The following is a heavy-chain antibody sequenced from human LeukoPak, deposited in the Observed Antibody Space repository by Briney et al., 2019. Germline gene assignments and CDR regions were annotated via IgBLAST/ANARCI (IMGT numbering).Heavy chain of an antibody. CDR1: GFTFSSCA. CDR3: ARGSVAGYYYYGMDV. CDR2: ISYDGSNK. V-gene: IGHV3-30*04. D-gene: IGHD6-19*01. Sequence: GGSLRLSCAASGFTFSSCAMHWVRQAPGKGLEWVAVISYDGSNKYYADSVKGRFTISRDNSKNTLYLQMNSLRAEDTAVYYCARGSVAGYYYYGMDVWGQGTTVTVSS. J-gene: IGHJ6*02.